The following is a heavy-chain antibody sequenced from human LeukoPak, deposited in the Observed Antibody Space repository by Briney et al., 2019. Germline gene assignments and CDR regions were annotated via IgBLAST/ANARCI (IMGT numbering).Heavy chain of an antibody. CDR2: IGSGGVTT. CDR3: ARPGLTVAGTRWFDL. Sequence: PGGSLRLSCAASGLSFSGYAMSWVRQAPGKGLEWVSAIGSGGVTTNYADSVKGRFTISRDNSKSTLYLQMNSLRAEDSAIYYCARPGLTVAGTRWFDLWGQGTLVTVSS. V-gene: IGHV3-23*01. CDR1: GLSFSGYA. D-gene: IGHD6-19*01. J-gene: IGHJ5*02.